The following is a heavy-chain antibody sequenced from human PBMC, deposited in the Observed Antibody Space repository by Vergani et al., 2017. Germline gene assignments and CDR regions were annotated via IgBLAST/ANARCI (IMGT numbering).Heavy chain of an antibody. Sequence: EVQLLQSEGAVVQPGGSLRLSCVASGFTFGSHAISWVRQGHVQGLEWVSSIKNTGDSTHYADSVKGRFTISRDNSKNTLYLQMNSLRVEDTAVYYCGRGSDNYNWGQGTLVTVSS. CDR3: GRGSDNYN. D-gene: IGHD5-24*01. V-gene: IGHV3-23*01. J-gene: IGHJ4*02. CDR1: GFTFGSHA. CDR2: IKNTGDST.